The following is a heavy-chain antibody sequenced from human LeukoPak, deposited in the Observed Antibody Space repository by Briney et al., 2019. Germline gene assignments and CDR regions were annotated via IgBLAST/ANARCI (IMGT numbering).Heavy chain of an antibody. CDR2: IDWDDDK. D-gene: IGHD6-6*01. V-gene: IGHV2-70*11. CDR3: ARTIAARYYFDY. J-gene: IGHJ4*02. CDR1: GFSLTTSGMC. Sequence: SGPTLVNPTQTLTLTCTFSGFSLTTSGMCVSWIRQPPGKALEWLARIDWDDDKYYSTSLKTRLTISKDTSKNQVVLTVTNMDPVDTATYYCARTIAARYYFDYWGQGTLVTVSS.